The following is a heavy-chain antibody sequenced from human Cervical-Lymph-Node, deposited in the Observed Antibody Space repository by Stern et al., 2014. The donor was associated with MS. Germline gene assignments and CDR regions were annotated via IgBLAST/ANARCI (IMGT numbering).Heavy chain of an antibody. V-gene: IGHV1-46*01. D-gene: IGHD1-1*01. CDR3: ARARGTPFDY. Sequence: QMQLVQSGAEVKKPGASVKVSCNASENSFTSHYIHWVRQAPGQGLEWMGIINPSGGSAKYAQKFQVRVTMTSDTSTSTAYMELRSLRSDDTAVYYCARARGTPFDYWGQETLVTVSS. CDR2: INPSGGSA. J-gene: IGHJ4*02. CDR1: ENSFTSHY.